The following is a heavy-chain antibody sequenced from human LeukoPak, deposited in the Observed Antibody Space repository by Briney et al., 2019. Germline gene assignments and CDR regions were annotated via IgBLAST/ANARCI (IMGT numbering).Heavy chain of an antibody. V-gene: IGHV4-59*08. J-gene: IGHJ4*02. Sequence: SETLSLTCTVSGGSISSYYWSWIRQPPGKGLEWIGYIFYSGSTNYNPSLKSRVTISVDTSKNQFSLKLSSVTAADTAVYYCARHGGQSRGYYYWGQGNLVTVSS. CDR1: GGSISSYY. D-gene: IGHD3-22*01. CDR3: ARHGGQSRGYYY. CDR2: IFYSGST.